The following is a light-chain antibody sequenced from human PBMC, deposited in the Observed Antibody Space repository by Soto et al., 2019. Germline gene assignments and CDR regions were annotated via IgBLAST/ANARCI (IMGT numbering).Light chain of an antibody. CDR2: GAS. CDR1: QSVSSN. Sequence: EIVTTQSPATLSVSPGEGVTLSCRASQSVSSNLAWYQQKPGQAPRLLIYGASTRATDIPARFSGSGSGTEFTLTISSLQSEDFAVYYCQQYNVWPPLFGQGTRLEIK. CDR3: QQYNVWPPL. J-gene: IGKJ5*01. V-gene: IGKV3-15*01.